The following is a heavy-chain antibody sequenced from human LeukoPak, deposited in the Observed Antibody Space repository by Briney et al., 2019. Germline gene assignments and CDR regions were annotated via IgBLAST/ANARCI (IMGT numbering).Heavy chain of an antibody. Sequence: PGGSLRLSCAASGFTFSSYSVNWVRQAPGKGLEWVSSISSSSSYIYYADSVKGRFTISRDNAKNSLYLQMNSLRAEDTAVYYCARDRDDSSGYNDYWGQGTLITVSS. CDR1: GFTFSSYS. CDR3: ARDRDDSSGYNDY. CDR2: ISSSSSYI. J-gene: IGHJ4*02. V-gene: IGHV3-21*01. D-gene: IGHD3-22*01.